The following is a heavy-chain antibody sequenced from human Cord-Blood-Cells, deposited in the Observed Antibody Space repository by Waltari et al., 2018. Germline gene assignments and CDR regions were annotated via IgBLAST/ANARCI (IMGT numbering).Heavy chain of an antibody. CDR2: ISGSGGST. CDR1: GFTFSSYA. D-gene: IGHD3-10*01. Sequence: EVQLLESGGGLVQPGGSLRLSCAASGFTFSSYAMSWVRQAPGKGLGWVSAISGSGGSTYYADSVKGRFTISRDNSKNTLYLQMNSLRAEDTAVYYCAKSPVYGSGRSYWGQGTLVTVSS. CDR3: AKSPVYGSGRSY. V-gene: IGHV3-23*01. J-gene: IGHJ4*02.